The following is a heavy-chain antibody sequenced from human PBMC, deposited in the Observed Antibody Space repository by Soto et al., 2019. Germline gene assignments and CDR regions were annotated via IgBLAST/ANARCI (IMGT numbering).Heavy chain of an antibody. V-gene: IGHV3-30-3*01. Sequence: PGGSLRLSCAASGFTFSTYAMHWVRQAPGKGLEWVAVISYDGSNKYYADSVKGRFTISRDNSKNTLYLQMNSLRAEDTAVYYCARGDYYDTSGYYTYYWGQGALVTVS. CDR2: ISYDGSNK. D-gene: IGHD3-22*01. CDR3: ARGDYYDTSGYYTYY. J-gene: IGHJ4*02. CDR1: GFTFSTYA.